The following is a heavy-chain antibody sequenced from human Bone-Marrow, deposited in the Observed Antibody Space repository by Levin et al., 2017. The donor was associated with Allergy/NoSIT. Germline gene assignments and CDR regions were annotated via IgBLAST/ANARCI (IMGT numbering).Heavy chain of an antibody. D-gene: IGHD3-10*02. CDR2: IDWDDDK. J-gene: IGHJ4*02. V-gene: IGHV2-70*13. Sequence: SGPTLVKPTQTLTLTCTFSGFSLRRLGVCVSWLRQPPGKALEWLALIDWDDDKYFHPSLQSRLTISKDTSKSQVVLTMTNVDPADTATYYCARICAGTARSIYYDQWGQGTLVIVSS. CDR1: GFSLRRLGVC. CDR3: ARICAGTARSIYYDQ.